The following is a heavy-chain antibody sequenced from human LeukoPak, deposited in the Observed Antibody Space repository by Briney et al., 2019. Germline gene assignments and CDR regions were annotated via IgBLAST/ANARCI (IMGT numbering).Heavy chain of an antibody. CDR2: IYYSGST. Sequence: PSETLSLTCTVSGGSISSYYWSWIRQPPGKGLEWIGYIYYSGSTNYNPSLKSRVTISVDTSKNQFPLKLSSVTAADTAVYYCARQSLPDCSSTSCVGANDYWGQGTLVTVSS. J-gene: IGHJ4*02. CDR1: GGSISSYY. D-gene: IGHD2-2*01. V-gene: IGHV4-59*08. CDR3: ARQSLPDCSSTSCVGANDY.